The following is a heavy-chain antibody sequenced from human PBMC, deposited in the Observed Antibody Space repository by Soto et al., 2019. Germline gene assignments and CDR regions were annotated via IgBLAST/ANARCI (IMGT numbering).Heavy chain of an antibody. CDR3: ARLWTKGAQWLAPYYYYYGMDV. D-gene: IGHD6-19*01. CDR1: GYTFTSYD. J-gene: IGHJ6*02. CDR2: MNPNSGNT. Sequence: GASVKVSCKASGYTFTSYDINWVRQATGQGLEWMGWMNPNSGNTGYAQKFQGRVTMTRNTSISTAYMELSSLRSEDTAVYYCARLWTKGAQWLAPYYYYYGMDVWGQGTTVTVSS. V-gene: IGHV1-8*01.